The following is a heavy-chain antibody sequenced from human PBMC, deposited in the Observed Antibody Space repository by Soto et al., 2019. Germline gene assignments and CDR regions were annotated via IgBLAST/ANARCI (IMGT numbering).Heavy chain of an antibody. CDR3: ARATVLVTTFYYYYDLGV. D-gene: IGHD4-4*01. V-gene: IGHV4-34*01. Sequence: SETLSLTCAVYGGSFSGYYWSWIRQPPGKGLEWIGEINHSGTTNYNPSLKSRVTISLDTSRNQFSLKLSSVTAADTAVYYCARATVLVTTFYYYYDLGVWGQGTKVTVYS. J-gene: IGHJ6*02. CDR2: INHSGTT. CDR1: GGSFSGYY.